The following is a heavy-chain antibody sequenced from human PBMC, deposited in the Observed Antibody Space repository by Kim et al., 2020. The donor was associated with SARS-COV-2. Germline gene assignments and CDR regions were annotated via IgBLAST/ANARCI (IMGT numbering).Heavy chain of an antibody. D-gene: IGHD3-10*01. J-gene: IGHJ4*02. CDR2: INHSGST. Sequence: SETLSLTCAVYGGSFSGYDWSWIRQPPGKGLEWIGEINHSGSTNYNASLKSRVTISVDTSKNQFSLKLSSVTAADTAVYYCARGGDYGSGSYYSPHYWGQGTLVTVSS. CDR1: GGSFSGYD. V-gene: IGHV4-34*01. CDR3: ARGGDYGSGSYYSPHY.